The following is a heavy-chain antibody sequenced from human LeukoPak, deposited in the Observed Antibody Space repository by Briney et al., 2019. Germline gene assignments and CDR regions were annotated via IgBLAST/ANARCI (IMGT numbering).Heavy chain of an antibody. CDR2: ISYSGST. V-gene: IGHV4-59*08. D-gene: IGHD5-12*01. CDR3: VRGYSGYPYYLDY. CDR1: GGSISGYY. Sequence: SETLSLTCTVSGGSISGYYWSCIRQPPGKGLEWIGYISYSGSTSSHPSLKSRVTVSLDMSKSQFSLKLTSVTAADTAVYYCVRGYSGYPYYLDYWGQGTLVTVSS. J-gene: IGHJ4*02.